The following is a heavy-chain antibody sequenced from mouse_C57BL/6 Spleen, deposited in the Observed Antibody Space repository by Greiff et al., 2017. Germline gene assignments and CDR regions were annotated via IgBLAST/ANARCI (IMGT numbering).Heavy chain of an antibody. V-gene: IGHV1-22*01. D-gene: IGHD3-2*02. CDR3: ARGSGRGYFDY. J-gene: IGHJ2*01. Sequence: EVQLQQSGPELVKPGASVKMSCKASGYTFTDYNMHWVKQSPGQSLEWIGYINPNNGGTSYNQKFKGKATLTVNTSSSTAYMERRSLTSEDSAVYYGARGSGRGYFDYWGQGTTLTVSS. CDR2: INPNNGGT. CDR1: GYTFTDYN.